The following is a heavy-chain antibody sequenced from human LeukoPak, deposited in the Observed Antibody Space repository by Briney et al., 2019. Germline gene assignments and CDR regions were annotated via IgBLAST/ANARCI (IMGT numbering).Heavy chain of an antibody. CDR1: GFTFSSYW. D-gene: IGHD6-19*01. V-gene: IGHV3-11*01. Sequence: PGGSLRLSCAASGFTFSSYWMSWIRQAPGKGLEWVSYISSSGSTIYYADSVKGRFTISRDNAKNSLYLQMNSLRAEDTAVYYCAREGSYSSGWYDYWGQGTLVTVSS. CDR3: AREGSYSSGWYDY. CDR2: ISSSGSTI. J-gene: IGHJ4*02.